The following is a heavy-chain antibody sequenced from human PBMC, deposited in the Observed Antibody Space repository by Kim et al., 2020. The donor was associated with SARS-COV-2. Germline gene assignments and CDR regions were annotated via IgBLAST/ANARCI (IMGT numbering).Heavy chain of an antibody. CDR3: ARTYGDYEHWFDP. Sequence: SVKVSCKASGGTFSSYAISWVRQAPGQGLEWMGGIIPIFGTANYAQKFQGRVTITADESTSTAYMELSSLRSEDTAVYYCARTYGDYEHWFDPWGQGTLVTVSS. J-gene: IGHJ5*02. CDR1: GGTFSSYA. CDR2: IIPIFGTA. D-gene: IGHD4-17*01. V-gene: IGHV1-69*13.